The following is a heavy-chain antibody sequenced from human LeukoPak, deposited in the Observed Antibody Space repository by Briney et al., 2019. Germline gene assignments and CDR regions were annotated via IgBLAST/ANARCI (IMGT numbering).Heavy chain of an antibody. J-gene: IGHJ4*02. CDR3: ARAIVRFTMTANGGDY. D-gene: IGHD3-22*01. CDR2: INPNSGGT. CDR1: GYTFTGYY. Sequence: ASVKVSCKASGYTFTGYYMHWVRQAPGQGLEWMGRINPNSGGTNYAQKFQGRVTMTRDTSISTAYMELSRLRSDDTAVYYCARAIVRFTMTANGGDYWGQGTLVTVSS. V-gene: IGHV1-2*06.